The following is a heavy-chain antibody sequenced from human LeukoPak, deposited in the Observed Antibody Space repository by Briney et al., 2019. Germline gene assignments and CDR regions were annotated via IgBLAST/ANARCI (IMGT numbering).Heavy chain of an antibody. D-gene: IGHD1-26*01. Sequence: ASVKVSFKASGYTFTGYYMHWVRQAPGQGLEWMGWINPNSGGTNYAQKFQGRVTMTRDTSISTAYMELSRLRSDDTAVYYCARDTVDGTYYGEFDYWGQGTLVTVSS. CDR3: ARDTVDGTYYGEFDY. CDR2: INPNSGGT. CDR1: GYTFTGYY. V-gene: IGHV1-2*02. J-gene: IGHJ4*02.